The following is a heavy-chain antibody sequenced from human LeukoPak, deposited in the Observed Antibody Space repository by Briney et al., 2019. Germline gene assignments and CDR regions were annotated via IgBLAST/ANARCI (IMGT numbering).Heavy chain of an antibody. CDR2: ISGSGGST. CDR3: AKGPAYQPFNWFDP. J-gene: IGHJ5*02. CDR1: GFTFSSYA. Sequence: GGFLRLSCAASGFTFSSYAMSWVRQAPGKGLEWVSAISGSGGSTYYADSVKGRFTISRDNSKNTLYLQMNSLRAEDTAVYYCAKGPAYQPFNWFDPWGQGTLVTVSS. D-gene: IGHD2-2*01. V-gene: IGHV3-23*01.